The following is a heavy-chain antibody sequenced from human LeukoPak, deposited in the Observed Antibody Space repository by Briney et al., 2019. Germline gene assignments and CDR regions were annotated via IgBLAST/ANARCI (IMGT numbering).Heavy chain of an antibody. V-gene: IGHV1-69*10. D-gene: IGHD6-6*01. J-gene: IGHJ5*02. Sequence: GASVRVSCKASGGTFSSYAISWVRQAPGQGLEWMGGISPILGIANYAQKFQGRVTITADKSTSTAYMELSSLRSVDTAVYYCARERVFSDEYNWFDPWGQGTLVTVSS. CDR1: GGTFSSYA. CDR3: ARERVFSDEYNWFDP. CDR2: ISPILGIA.